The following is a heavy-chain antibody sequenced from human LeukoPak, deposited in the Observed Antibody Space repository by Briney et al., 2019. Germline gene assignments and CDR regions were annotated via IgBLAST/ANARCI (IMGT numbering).Heavy chain of an antibody. V-gene: IGHV3-23*01. Sequence: GGSLRLSCAASGFTVSSNYMSWVRQAPGKGLEWVSAISGSGGSTYYADSVKGRFTISRDNSKNTLYLQMNSLRAEDTAVYYCATGPPYYDFWSGYSYFDYWGQGTLVTVSS. J-gene: IGHJ4*02. CDR1: GFTVSSNY. CDR2: ISGSGGST. D-gene: IGHD3-3*01. CDR3: ATGPPYYDFWSGYSYFDY.